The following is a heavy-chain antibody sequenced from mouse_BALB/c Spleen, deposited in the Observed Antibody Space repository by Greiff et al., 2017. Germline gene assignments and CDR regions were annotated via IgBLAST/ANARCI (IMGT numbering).Heavy chain of an antibody. J-gene: IGHJ4*01. CDR1: GFTFSAYS. Sequence: EVKLVESGGGLVKPGGSLTLSCAASGFTFSAYSMYWVRQTPEKRLEWVATISDGGSYTYYPDSVKGRFTISRDNAKNTLYLEMSSLRSEDTAMYYCAREGGSYAMDDWGQGTSVTVSS. V-gene: IGHV5-4*02. CDR2: ISDGGSYT. CDR3: AREGGSYAMDD.